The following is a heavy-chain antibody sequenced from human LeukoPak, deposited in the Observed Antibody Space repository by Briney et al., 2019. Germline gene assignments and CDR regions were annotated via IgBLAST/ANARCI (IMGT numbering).Heavy chain of an antibody. J-gene: IGHJ4*02. CDR3: ARATYCSSTSCYWGGGSSYYFDY. CDR1: GFIFGDYY. D-gene: IGHD2-2*01. Sequence: PGGSLRLSCAGSGFIFGDYYMNWIRQAPGKGLEWVSYISSSSSTIYYADSVKGRFTISRDNAKNSLYLQMNSLRAEDTAVYYCARATYCSSTSCYWGGGSSYYFDYWGQGTLVTVSS. CDR2: ISSSSSTI. V-gene: IGHV3-11*04.